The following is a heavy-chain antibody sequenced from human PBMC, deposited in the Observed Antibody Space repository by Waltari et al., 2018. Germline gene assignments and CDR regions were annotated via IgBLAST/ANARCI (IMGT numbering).Heavy chain of an antibody. J-gene: IGHJ5*02. CDR1: GGSISRSSYY. D-gene: IGHD5-12*01. Sequence: QLQLQESGPTLVTPSETLSLTCTVSGGSISRSSYYWGWSRQSPGKGLEWIGSIYYSGTTYYNPTLESRVTISGDTSKNQFSLKLSSVTAADTAVYYCVRHWKRNGYRFDPWGQGTLVTVSS. CDR2: IYYSGTT. CDR3: VRHWKRNGYRFDP. V-gene: IGHV4-39*01.